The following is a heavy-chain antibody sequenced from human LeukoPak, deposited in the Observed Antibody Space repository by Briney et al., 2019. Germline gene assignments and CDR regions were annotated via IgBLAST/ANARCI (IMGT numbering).Heavy chain of an antibody. CDR2: IYYSGST. CDR3: ARHFYDSSGYYYSDEGVYYFDY. CDR1: GGSISSSSYY. D-gene: IGHD3-22*01. V-gene: IGHV4-39*01. J-gene: IGHJ4*02. Sequence: SETLSLTCTVSGGSISSSSYYWGWIRQPPGKGLEWIGSIYYSGSTYYNPSLKSRVTISVDTSKNQFSLKLSAVTAADTAVYYCARHFYDSSGYYYSDEGVYYFDYWGQGTLVTVSS.